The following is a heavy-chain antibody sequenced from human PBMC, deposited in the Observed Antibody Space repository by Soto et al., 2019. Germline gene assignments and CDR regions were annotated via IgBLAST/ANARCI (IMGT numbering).Heavy chain of an antibody. CDR3: ARGRGSRDY. J-gene: IGHJ4*02. CDR1: GYTFSSFD. V-gene: IGHV1-8*01. CDR2: INPNNGHT. D-gene: IGHD6-6*01. Sequence: EASVKVSCKASGYTFSSFDIHWVRQATGQGLEWMGWINPNNGHTDSAQKFQGRITMTMDPSISTVYMELSGLTSEDTAMYYCARGRGSRDYWGQGTLLTVSS.